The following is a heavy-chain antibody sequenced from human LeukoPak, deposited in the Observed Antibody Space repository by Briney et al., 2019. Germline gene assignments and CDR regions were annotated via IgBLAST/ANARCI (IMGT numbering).Heavy chain of an antibody. CDR2: ISSGSSYI. CDR1: GFTFSSYS. D-gene: IGHD3-22*01. V-gene: IGHV3-21*01. J-gene: IGHJ4*02. CDR3: ARGPSLYYYDSGGYPYYFVY. Sequence: GGSLRLSCAASGFTFSSYSMNWVRQAPGKGLEWVSAISSGSSYIYYADSVKGRFTISRDNAKISLYLQMNSLRAEDTAVYYCARGPSLYYYDSGGYPYYFVYWGQGTLVTVSS.